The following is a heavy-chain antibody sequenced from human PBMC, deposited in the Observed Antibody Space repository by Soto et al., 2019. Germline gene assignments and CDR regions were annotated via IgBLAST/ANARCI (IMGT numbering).Heavy chain of an antibody. CDR1: GYTFSRYG. CDR2: INGNTGHT. V-gene: IGHV1-18*01. J-gene: IGHJ4*02. Sequence: QVQLVQSGAEVREPGASVKVSCKTSGYTFSRYGITWVRQAPGQGLEWMGWINGNTGHTIYAMNLEDRLTISTDTATSTAYMELSRLKSDDTAVYYCAIERKWEALPYWGQGTLVTVAS. CDR3: AIERKWEALPY. D-gene: IGHD1-26*01.